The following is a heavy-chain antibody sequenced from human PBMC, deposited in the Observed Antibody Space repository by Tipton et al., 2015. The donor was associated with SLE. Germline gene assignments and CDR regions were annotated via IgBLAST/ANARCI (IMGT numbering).Heavy chain of an antibody. CDR3: ARSAPDCTGGVCYLYYFDY. CDR2: IYYSGST. V-gene: IGHV4-59*08. Sequence: TLSLTCTVSGGSISSYYWSWIRQPPGKGLEWIGYIYYSGSTNYNPSLKSRVTISVDTSKNQFSLKLSSVTAAGTAVYYCARSAPDCTGGVCYLYYFDYWGQGTLVTVSS. D-gene: IGHD2-8*02. CDR1: GGSISSYY. J-gene: IGHJ4*02.